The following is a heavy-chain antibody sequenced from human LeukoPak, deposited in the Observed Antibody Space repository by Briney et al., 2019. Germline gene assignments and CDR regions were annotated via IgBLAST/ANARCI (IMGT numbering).Heavy chain of an antibody. CDR2: VDPEDGET. Sequence: ASVKISCKVSGYTFTDYYMHWVQQAPGKGLEWMGLVDPEDGETIYAEKFQGRVTITADTSTDTAYMELRSLRSEDTAVYYCATAGVDGDRNFDYWGQGTLVTVSS. V-gene: IGHV1-69-2*01. CDR3: ATAGVDGDRNFDY. CDR1: GYTFTDYY. D-gene: IGHD4-17*01. J-gene: IGHJ4*02.